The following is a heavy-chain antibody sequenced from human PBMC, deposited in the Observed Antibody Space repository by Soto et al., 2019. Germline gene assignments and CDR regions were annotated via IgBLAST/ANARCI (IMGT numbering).Heavy chain of an antibody. Sequence: PLETLSLTCTVSGGSISSSSYYWSWIRQPPGKGLEWVSYIRGTTHYADSVKGRFTISRDNARSSLYLQMNSLRADDTAVYYCARDDSFAFDIWGQGTMVTVSS. CDR3: ARDDSFAFDI. V-gene: IGHV3-11*06. J-gene: IGHJ3*02. D-gene: IGHD2-21*01. CDR1: GGSISSSSYY. CDR2: IRGTT.